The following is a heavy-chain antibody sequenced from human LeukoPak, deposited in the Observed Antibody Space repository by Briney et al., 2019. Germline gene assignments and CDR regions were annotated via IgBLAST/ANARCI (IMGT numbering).Heavy chain of an antibody. CDR1: GGSISSYY. CDR2: IYYSGST. Sequence: SGTLSLTCTVSGGSISSYYWSWIRQPPGKGLEWIGYIYYSGSTNYNPSLKSRVTISVDTSKNQFSLKLSSVTAADTAVYYCARPRSSGGRGNWFDPWGQGTLVTVSS. J-gene: IGHJ5*02. D-gene: IGHD3-16*01. CDR3: ARPRSSGGRGNWFDP. V-gene: IGHV4-59*08.